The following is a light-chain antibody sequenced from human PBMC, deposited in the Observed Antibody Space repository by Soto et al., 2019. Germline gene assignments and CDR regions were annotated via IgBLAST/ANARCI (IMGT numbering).Light chain of an antibody. CDR2: DAS. J-gene: IGKJ1*01. CDR3: QQYNAYPWT. CDR1: QSVSSY. V-gene: IGKV3-11*01. Sequence: EIVLTQSPATLSLSPGERATLSCRASQSVSSYLAWYQQKPGQAPRLLIYDASNRATGIPARFSGSGSGTDFTLTISSLQPDDFATYYCQQYNAYPWTFGLGTKVEIK.